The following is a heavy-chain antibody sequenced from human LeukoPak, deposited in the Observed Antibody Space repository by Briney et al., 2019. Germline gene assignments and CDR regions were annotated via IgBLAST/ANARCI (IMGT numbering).Heavy chain of an antibody. Sequence: GGSLRLSCAASGFTFGSSAMSWVRQAPGKGLEWVSAISDSGGTIYSADSVKGRFTISRDNSKNTLSLQLNSLRAEDTALYYCAKHSSSWFYFDCWGQGTLVTVSS. V-gene: IGHV3-23*01. CDR2: ISDSGGTI. D-gene: IGHD6-13*01. J-gene: IGHJ4*02. CDR3: AKHSSSWFYFDC. CDR1: GFTFGSSA.